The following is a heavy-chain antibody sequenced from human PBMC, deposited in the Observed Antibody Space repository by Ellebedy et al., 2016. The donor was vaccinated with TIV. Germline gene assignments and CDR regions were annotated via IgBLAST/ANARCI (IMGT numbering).Heavy chain of an antibody. J-gene: IGHJ4*02. CDR3: AGPMVGVAGEIDY. D-gene: IGHD6-19*01. CDR2: ISSSSTYI. CDR1: KFTFSRYS. V-gene: IGHV3-21*06. Sequence: GGSLRLXCAPSKFTFSRYSMNWVRQAPGKGLEWVSSISSSSTYIYYADSVKGRFTISRDNTKNSLYLQMNSLRAEDTAVYYCAGPMVGVAGEIDYWGQGTLVTVSS.